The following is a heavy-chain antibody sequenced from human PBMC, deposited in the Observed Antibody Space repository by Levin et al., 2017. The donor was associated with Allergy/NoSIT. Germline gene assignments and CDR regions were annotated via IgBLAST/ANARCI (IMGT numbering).Heavy chain of an antibody. D-gene: IGHD3-10*01. V-gene: IGHV3-49*03. CDR1: GFTFGDYA. CDR2: IRSKAYGGTT. CDR3: TRDPQMRYGPPRNSFDY. J-gene: IGHJ4*02. Sequence: GGSLRLSCTASGFTFGDYAMSWFRQAPGKGLEWVGFIRSKAYGGTTEYAASVKGRFTISRDDSKSIAYLQMNSLKTEDTAVYYCTRDPQMRYGPPRNSFDYWGQGTLVTVSS.